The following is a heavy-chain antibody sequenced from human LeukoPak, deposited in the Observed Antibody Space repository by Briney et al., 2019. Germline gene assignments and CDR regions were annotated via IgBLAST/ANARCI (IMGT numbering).Heavy chain of an antibody. CDR1: GGSVNSGGSY. CDR3: ARIDTGGADC. V-gene: IGHV4-31*02. J-gene: IGHJ4*02. CDR2: ISYSGNT. D-gene: IGHD2-8*02. Sequence: PSETLSLTCTVSGGSVNSGGSYWTWIRQHPGKGLEWIGYISYSGNTYYSPSLKSRITILVDTSKNQFSLKLSSVTAADTAVYYCARIDTGGADCWGQGTMVTVSS.